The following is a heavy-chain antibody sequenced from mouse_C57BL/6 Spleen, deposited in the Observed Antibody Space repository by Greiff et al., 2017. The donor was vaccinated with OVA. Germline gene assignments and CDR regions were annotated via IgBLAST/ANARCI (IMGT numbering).Heavy chain of an antibody. CDR2: IYPGDGDT. D-gene: IGHD4-1*01. CDR3: ARERTGTGWYVDV. J-gene: IGHJ1*03. V-gene: IGHV1-80*01. CDR1: GYAFSSYW. Sequence: QVQLQQSGAELVKPGASVKISCKASGYAFSSYWMNWVKQRPGKGLEWIGQIYPGDGDTNYNGKFKGKATLTADKSSSTAYMQLSSLTSEDSAVYFCARERTGTGWYVDVWGTGTTVTVSS.